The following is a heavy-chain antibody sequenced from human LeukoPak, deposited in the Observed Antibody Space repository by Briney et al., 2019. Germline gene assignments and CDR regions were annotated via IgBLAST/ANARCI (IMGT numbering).Heavy chain of an antibody. D-gene: IGHD3-22*01. Sequence: SETLSLTCTVSGGPISSYYWSWIRQPPGKGLEWIGYIYYSGSTNYNPSLKSRVTISVDTSKNQFSLKLSSVTAADTAVYYCARLAKGGYYDSSGYYPPRNAFDIWGQGTMVTVSS. CDR1: GGPISSYY. J-gene: IGHJ3*02. CDR3: ARLAKGGYYDSSGYYPPRNAFDI. CDR2: IYYSGST. V-gene: IGHV4-59*08.